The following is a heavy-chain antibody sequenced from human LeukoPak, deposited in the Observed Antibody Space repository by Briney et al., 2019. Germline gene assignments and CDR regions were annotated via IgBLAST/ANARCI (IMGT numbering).Heavy chain of an antibody. D-gene: IGHD2-8*01. CDR2: IIPIFGTA. CDR1: GGTFSSYA. V-gene: IGHV1-69*05. J-gene: IGHJ5*02. Sequence: ASVKVSCKASGGTFSSYAISWVRQAPGQGLEWMGGIIPIFGTANYAQKFQGRVTITTDESTSTAYMELSSLRSEDTAVYYCARDSAGMVSYNWFDPWGQGTLVTVSS. CDR3: ARDSAGMVSYNWFDP.